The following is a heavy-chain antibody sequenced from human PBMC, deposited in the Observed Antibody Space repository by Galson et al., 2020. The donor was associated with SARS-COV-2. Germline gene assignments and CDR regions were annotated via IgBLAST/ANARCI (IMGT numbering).Heavy chain of an antibody. J-gene: IGHJ4*02. CDR2: IYTSGST. CDR3: ARGRGYYDSSGYYFDY. V-gene: IGHV4-4*07. Sequence: SETLSLTCTVSGGSISSYYWSWIRQPAGKGLEWIGRIYTSGSTNYNPSLKSRVTMSVDTSKNQFSLKLSSVTAPDTAVYYCARGRGYYDSSGYYFDYWGQGTLVTVSS. D-gene: IGHD3-22*01. CDR1: GGSISSYY.